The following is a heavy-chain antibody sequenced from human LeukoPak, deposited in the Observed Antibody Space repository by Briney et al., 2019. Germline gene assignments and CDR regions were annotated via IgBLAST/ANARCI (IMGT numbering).Heavy chain of an antibody. V-gene: IGHV3-30*04. D-gene: IGHD6-19*01. CDR3: ARLGHSSGWYYFDY. CDR2: ISYDGSNK. Sequence: GGSLRLSCAASGFTFSSYAMHWVRQAPGKGLEWVAVISYDGSNKYYADPVKGRFTISRDNSKNTLYLQMNSLRAEDTAVYYCARLGHSSGWYYFDYWGQGTLVTVSS. CDR1: GFTFSSYA. J-gene: IGHJ4*02.